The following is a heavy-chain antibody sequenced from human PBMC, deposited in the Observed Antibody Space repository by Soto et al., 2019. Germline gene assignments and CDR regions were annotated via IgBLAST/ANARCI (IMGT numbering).Heavy chain of an antibody. CDR1: GGSFSGYY. CDR3: ARVGYYGSGSYYDWFDP. CDR2: INHSGST. V-gene: IGHV4-34*01. D-gene: IGHD3-10*01. Sequence: QVQLQQWGAGLLKPSETLSLTCAVYGGSFSGYYWSWIRQPPGKGREWIGEINHSGSTNYNPSLKSRVTISVDTAKNQFSLKLSSVTAADTAVYYCARVGYYGSGSYYDWFDPWGQGTLVTVSS. J-gene: IGHJ5*02.